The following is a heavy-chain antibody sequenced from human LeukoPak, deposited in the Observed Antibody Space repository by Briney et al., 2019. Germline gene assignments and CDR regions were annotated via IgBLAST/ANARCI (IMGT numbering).Heavy chain of an antibody. V-gene: IGHV4-34*01. CDR3: ARGFRDDSGRGAPQH. Sequence: SETLSLTCAVYGGSFSGYYWSWIRQPPGKGLEWIGEINHSGSTNYNPSLKSRVTISVDTTKNQFSLKPGSVPAADTSVYYCARGFRDDSGRGAPQHWGQGTLVTVSS. D-gene: IGHD3-10*01. J-gene: IGHJ1*01. CDR1: GGSFSGYY. CDR2: INHSGST.